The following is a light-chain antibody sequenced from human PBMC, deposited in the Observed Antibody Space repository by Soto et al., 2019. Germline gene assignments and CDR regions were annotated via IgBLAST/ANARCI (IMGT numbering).Light chain of an antibody. J-gene: IGKJ4*01. CDR2: DAS. Sequence: EIVLTQSPATLSLSPGEGATLSCRASQSVSRFLAWYQQKPGQAPRLLIYDASNRATGIPARFSGSGSGTDFTLTSSSLEPEDFAVYYCQQRSSWPLTFGGGTKVEIK. CDR3: QQRSSWPLT. CDR1: QSVSRF. V-gene: IGKV3-11*01.